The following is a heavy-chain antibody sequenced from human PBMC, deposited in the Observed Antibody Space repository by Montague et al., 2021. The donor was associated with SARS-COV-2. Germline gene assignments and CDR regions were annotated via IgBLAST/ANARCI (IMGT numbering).Heavy chain of an antibody. J-gene: IGHJ4*02. D-gene: IGHD3-10*01. CDR2: IYYSGST. CDR1: GGSISSYY. V-gene: IGHV4-59*01. Sequence: SETLSLTCTVSGGSISSYYWSWIRQPPGKGLEWIGDIYYSGSTNYNPSLKSRVTISVDTSKNQFSLKLSSVTAADTAVYYCARVKRVSYYGFGVSAHFDYWGQGTLVTVSS. CDR3: ARVKRVSYYGFGVSAHFDY.